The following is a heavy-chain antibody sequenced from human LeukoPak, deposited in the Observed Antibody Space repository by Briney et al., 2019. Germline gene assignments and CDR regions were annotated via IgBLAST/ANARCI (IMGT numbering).Heavy chain of an antibody. CDR3: VRDRRDGKNLAYHFDF. CDR1: GFTFSSYA. J-gene: IGHJ4*02. V-gene: IGHV3-30-3*01. D-gene: IGHD5-24*01. CDR2: MSYDGTSE. Sequence: GGSLRLSCAASGFTFSSYAMHWARQAPGKGLEWVAVMSYDGTSEYYADSVRGRFTISRDHSQNMLHLQMNSLRDEDTALYYCVRDRRDGKNLAYHFDFWGQGTLVTVSS.